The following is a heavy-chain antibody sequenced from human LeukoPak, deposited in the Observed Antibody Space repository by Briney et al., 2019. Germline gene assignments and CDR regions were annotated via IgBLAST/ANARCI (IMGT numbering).Heavy chain of an antibody. CDR2: IYYSGST. V-gene: IGHV4-59*08. CDR3: ARGYSYGPNFDY. D-gene: IGHD5-18*01. CDR1: GGSISSYY. Sequence: SETLSLTCTVSGGSISSYYWSWIRQPPGKGLEWIGYIYYSGSTNYNPPLKSRVTISVDTSKNQFSLKLSSVTAADTAVYYCARGYSYGPNFDYWGQGTLVTVSS. J-gene: IGHJ4*02.